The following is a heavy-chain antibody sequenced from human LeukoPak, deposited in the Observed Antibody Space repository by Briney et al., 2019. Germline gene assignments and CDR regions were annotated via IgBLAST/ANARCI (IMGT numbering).Heavy chain of an antibody. V-gene: IGHV5-10-1*01. Sequence: GESLKISCKGSGYSFNTYWISWVRQMPGKGLEWMGRIDPSDSNSKYSPSFQGHVTISVDKSISTAYLQWSSLKASDTAMCYCARHMTQYDSSAFYGNWGQGTLVTVSS. CDR3: ARHMTQYDSSAFYGN. CDR2: IDPSDSNS. J-gene: IGHJ4*02. D-gene: IGHD3-22*01. CDR1: GYSFNTYW.